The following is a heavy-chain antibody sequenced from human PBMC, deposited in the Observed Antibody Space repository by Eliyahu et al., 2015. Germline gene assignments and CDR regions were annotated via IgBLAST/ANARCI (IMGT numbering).Heavy chain of an antibody. Sequence: QVQLQESGPGLVKPSQTLSLTCTVSGDSIRTNDYYWSWIRQHPGKGLEWIGYIYYTGSTSLNPSLKSRVNMSVDTSQNQFSLKVRSVSAADTAVYYCARGQGDIQGRPLDYWGQGTLVTVSS. V-gene: IGHV4-31*03. D-gene: IGHD3-16*01. CDR2: IYYTGST. CDR3: ARGQGDIQGRPLDY. J-gene: IGHJ4*02. CDR1: GDSIRTNDYY.